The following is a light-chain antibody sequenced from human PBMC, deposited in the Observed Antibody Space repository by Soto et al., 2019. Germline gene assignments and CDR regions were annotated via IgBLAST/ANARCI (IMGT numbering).Light chain of an antibody. Sequence: QSALTQPASLSGSPGQSITISCTGTSSDIGAYDYVSWFQQHPGKAPKLMISEVSNRPSGVSNRFSGSKSGNTASLTISGLQAEDEADYYCSSYTSSSTWLFGGGTKVTVL. J-gene: IGLJ3*02. CDR3: SSYTSSSTWL. V-gene: IGLV2-14*01. CDR1: SSDIGAYDY. CDR2: EVS.